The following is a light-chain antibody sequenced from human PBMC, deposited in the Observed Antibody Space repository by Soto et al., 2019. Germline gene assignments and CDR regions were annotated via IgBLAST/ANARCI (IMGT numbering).Light chain of an antibody. V-gene: IGKV2-28*01. CDR1: QSLLHSNGYTY. CDR2: MVS. Sequence: DIVLTQSPLSLPVTPGEPASISCRSSQSLLHSNGYTYLDWYLQKPGQSPQLLIYMVSNRASWVPDRFSGSGSGTDFTLKISRVEAEDVGVYYCMQALQTRTFGQGTKLEIK. CDR3: MQALQTRT. J-gene: IGKJ2*01.